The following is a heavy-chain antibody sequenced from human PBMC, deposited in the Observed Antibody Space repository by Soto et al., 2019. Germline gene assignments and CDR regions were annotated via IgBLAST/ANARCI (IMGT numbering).Heavy chain of an antibody. V-gene: IGHV1-46*01. CDR1: GYTFTSYS. CDR3: ARDHNFGFILYAMDV. CDR2: INPSSGRT. D-gene: IGHD2-15*01. J-gene: IGHJ6*02. Sequence: AAVNVSCKASGYTFTSYSMHWVRQAPGQGLEWMGIINPSSGRTSYAQNFQGRVTMTSDTSTSIVYMEMSSLKSEDTAVYYCARDHNFGFILYAMDVWGQGNTVTVSS.